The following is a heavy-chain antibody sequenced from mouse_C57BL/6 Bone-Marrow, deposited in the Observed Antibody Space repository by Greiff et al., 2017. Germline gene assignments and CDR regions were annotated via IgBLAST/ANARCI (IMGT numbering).Heavy chain of an antibody. J-gene: IGHJ1*03. CDR3: AIIYYDYDDEAYFDV. CDR1: GFTFSDYG. CDR2: ISSGSSTI. D-gene: IGHD2-4*01. V-gene: IGHV5-17*01. Sequence: EVQVVESGGGLVKPGGSLKLSCAASGFTFSDYGMHWVRQAPEKGLEWVAYISSGSSTIYYADTVKGRFTISRDNAKNTLFLQMTSLRSEDTAMYYCAIIYYDYDDEAYFDVWGTGTTVTVSS.